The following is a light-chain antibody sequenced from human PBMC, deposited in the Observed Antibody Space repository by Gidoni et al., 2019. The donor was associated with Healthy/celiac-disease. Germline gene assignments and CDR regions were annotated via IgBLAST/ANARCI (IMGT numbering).Light chain of an antibody. Sequence: SYVLTQPPSVSVAPGQTALITCWGNNIGSKSVHWYQQKPGQAPVLVVYDDDDRPSEIPERFSGSNSGNTATLTISRVEVGDEADYYCQVWILTTYQMMFGGGTRLTVL. J-gene: IGLJ3*02. CDR2: DDD. V-gene: IGLV3-21*02. CDR1: NIGSKS. CDR3: QVWILTTYQMM.